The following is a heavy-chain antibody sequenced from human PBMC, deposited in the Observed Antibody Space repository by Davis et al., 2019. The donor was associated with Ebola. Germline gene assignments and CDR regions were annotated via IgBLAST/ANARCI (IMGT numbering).Heavy chain of an antibody. CDR1: GFTFSGYG. D-gene: IGHD5-18*01. V-gene: IGHV3-30*02. Sequence: GESLKISCAASGFTFSGYGMHWVRQAPGKGLEWVAFIRYDGSNKYYADSVKGRFTISRDNSKNTLYLQMNSLRAEDTAVYYCAKERPLSGYSYRYYFDYWGQGTLVTVSS. J-gene: IGHJ4*02. CDR2: IRYDGSNK. CDR3: AKERPLSGYSYRYYFDY.